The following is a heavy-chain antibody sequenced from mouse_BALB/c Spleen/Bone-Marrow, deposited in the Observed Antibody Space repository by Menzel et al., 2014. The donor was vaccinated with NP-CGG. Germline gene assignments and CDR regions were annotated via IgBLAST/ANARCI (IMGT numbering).Heavy chain of an antibody. Sequence: EVKLMESGGGLVQPRGSLKLSCAASGFDFSTFWMSWVRQAPGKGLEWIGEINPDRRTINYSPSLKDKFVISRDNAKNTLYLLMSKVRSEVTALYYCARLHYYGYGAYWGQGTLVTVSA. J-gene: IGHJ3*01. CDR1: GFDFSTFW. CDR2: INPDRRTI. D-gene: IGHD1-2*01. V-gene: IGHV4-1*02. CDR3: ARLHYYGYGAY.